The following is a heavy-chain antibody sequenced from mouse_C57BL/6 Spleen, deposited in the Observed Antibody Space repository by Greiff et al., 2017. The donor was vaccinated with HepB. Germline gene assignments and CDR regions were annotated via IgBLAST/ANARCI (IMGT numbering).Heavy chain of an antibody. J-gene: IGHJ2*01. CDR3: ARDMGIYYGYDGGFDY. CDR2: ISYDGSN. D-gene: IGHD2-2*01. Sequence: EVQLQESGPGLVKPSQSLSLTCSVTGYSITSGYYWNWIRQFPGNKLEWMGYISYDGSNNYNPSLKNRISITRDTSKNQFFLKLNSVTTEDTATYYCARDMGIYYGYDGGFDYWGQGTTLTVSS. CDR1: GYSITSGYY. V-gene: IGHV3-6*01.